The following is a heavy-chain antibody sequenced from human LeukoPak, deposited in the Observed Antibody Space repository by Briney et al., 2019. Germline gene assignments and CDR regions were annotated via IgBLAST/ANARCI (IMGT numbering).Heavy chain of an antibody. V-gene: IGHV3-9*01. D-gene: IGHD2-8*02. CDR3: ASPMQTPGLDYYYYMDV. CDR2: ISWNSGSI. Sequence: GGSLRLSCAASGFTFDDYAMHWVRQAPGKGLEWVSGISWNSGSIGYADSVKGRFTISRDNAKNSLYLQMNSLRAEDTAVYYCASPMQTPGLDYYYYMDVWGKETTVTVSS. J-gene: IGHJ6*03. CDR1: GFTFDDYA.